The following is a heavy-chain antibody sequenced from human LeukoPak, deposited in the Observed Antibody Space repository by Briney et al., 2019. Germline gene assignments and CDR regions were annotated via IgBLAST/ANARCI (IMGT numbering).Heavy chain of an antibody. CDR3: ARSGSSMSYAFDI. Sequence: PSETPSLTCTVSGGSISSYYWSWIRQPPGKGLEWIGYIYYSGSTNYNPSLKSRVTISVDTSKNQFSLKLSSVTAADTAVYYCARSGSSMSYAFDIWGQGTMVTVSS. CDR2: IYYSGST. D-gene: IGHD3-10*01. V-gene: IGHV4-59*01. J-gene: IGHJ3*02. CDR1: GGSISSYY.